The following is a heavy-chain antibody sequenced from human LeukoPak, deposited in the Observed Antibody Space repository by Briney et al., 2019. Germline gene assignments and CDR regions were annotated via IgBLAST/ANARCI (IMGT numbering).Heavy chain of an antibody. Sequence: ASVKVSCKASGYTFTSYDINWVRKATGQGLEWMGWMNPNRGNTGCTEKFPGSVTMARDTSISTGYEELSSLRSEDTAVYYCARPSTGPWGQGTLVTVSS. J-gene: IGHJ5*02. CDR3: ARPSTGP. CDR2: MNPNRGNT. V-gene: IGHV1-8*01. CDR1: GYTFTSYD.